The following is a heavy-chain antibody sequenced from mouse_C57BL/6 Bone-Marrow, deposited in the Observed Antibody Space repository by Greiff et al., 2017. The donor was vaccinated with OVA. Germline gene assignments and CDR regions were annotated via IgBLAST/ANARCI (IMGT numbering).Heavy chain of an antibody. CDR2: IYPGSGNT. J-gene: IGHJ3*01. CDR3: ARKARGTFWFAD. D-gene: IGHD3-1*01. CDR1: GYTFTDYY. V-gene: IGHV1-76*01. Sequence: VQLQQSGAELVRPGASVKLSCKASGYTFTDYYINWVKQRPGQGLEWIARIYPGSGNTYYNEKFKGKATLTAEKSSSTAYMQLSSLTSEDSAVYFCARKARGTFWFADWGKGTLVTVAA.